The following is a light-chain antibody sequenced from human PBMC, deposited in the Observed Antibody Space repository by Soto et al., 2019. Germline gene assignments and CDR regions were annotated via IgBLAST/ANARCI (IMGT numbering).Light chain of an antibody. V-gene: IGLV1-40*01. CDR3: QSYDSSLSGL. J-gene: IGLJ1*01. Sequence: QSVLTQPPSVSGAPGERGTISCPGGSSTIGAGYDVHWYQQLPGTAPKLLIYGNSNRPSGIPDRFSGSKSGTSASLAITGLQAEDEADYYCQSYDSSLSGLFGTGTKVTVL. CDR2: GNS. CDR1: SSTIGAGYD.